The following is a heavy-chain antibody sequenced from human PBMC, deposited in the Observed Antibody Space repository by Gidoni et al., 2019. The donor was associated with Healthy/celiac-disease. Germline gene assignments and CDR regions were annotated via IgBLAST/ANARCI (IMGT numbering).Heavy chain of an antibody. CDR3: ARDLRTYGSGSYYPDY. CDR2: RSYDGSNK. V-gene: IGHV3-30*04. Sequence: QVQLVASGGGVVQPGRSLRPSLAASGFTFRGSAMHWVRQAPGKGLEWVAVRSYDGSNKYYADSVKGRFTISRDNSKNTLYLQMNSLRAEDTAVYYCARDLRTYGSGSYYPDYWGQGTLVTVSS. J-gene: IGHJ4*02. D-gene: IGHD3-10*01. CDR1: GFTFRGSA.